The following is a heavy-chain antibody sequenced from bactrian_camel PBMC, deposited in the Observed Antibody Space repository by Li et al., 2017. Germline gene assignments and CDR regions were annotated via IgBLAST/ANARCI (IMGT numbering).Heavy chain of an antibody. CDR3: VGCSWHH. V-gene: IGHV3S1*01. Sequence: HVQLVESGGGLVQPGGSLRLSCAASGFTFSSYWMFWVRQAPGEEREGVAGISAGGGGTYYAESVKDRFTVSRDKGKNTAFLQMNSLKPEDTALYYCVGCSWHHWGQGTQVTVS. D-gene: IGHD6*01. J-gene: IGHJ4*01. CDR1: GFTFSSYW. CDR2: ISAGGGGT.